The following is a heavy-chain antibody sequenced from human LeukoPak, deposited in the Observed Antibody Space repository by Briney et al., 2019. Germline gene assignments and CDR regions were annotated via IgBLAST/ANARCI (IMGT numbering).Heavy chain of an antibody. J-gene: IGHJ4*02. D-gene: IGHD3-3*01. Sequence: ASVKVSCKASGYTFTSYDNNWVRQATGQGLEWMGWMNPNSGNTGYAQKFQGRVTMTRNTSISTAYMELSSLRSEDTAVYYCARGAVYDFWSGTPEDFDYWGQGTLVTVSS. CDR2: MNPNSGNT. CDR3: ARGAVYDFWSGTPEDFDY. CDR1: GYTFTSYD. V-gene: IGHV1-8*01.